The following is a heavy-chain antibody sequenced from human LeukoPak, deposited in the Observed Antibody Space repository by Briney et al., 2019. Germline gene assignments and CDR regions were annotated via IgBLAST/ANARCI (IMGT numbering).Heavy chain of an antibody. D-gene: IGHD4-17*01. CDR2: ISTTGRTL. J-gene: IGHJ4*02. Sequence: PGGSLRLSCAASGFVFSGYEMNWVRQAPGKGLEWISSISTTGRTLNYADSVKGRFTISRDNAKNSLYLQMNSLSAEDTAVYYCARGDDSGDSLVAYWGPGTLVTVSS. V-gene: IGHV3-48*03. CDR1: GFVFSGYE. CDR3: ARGDDSGDSLVAY.